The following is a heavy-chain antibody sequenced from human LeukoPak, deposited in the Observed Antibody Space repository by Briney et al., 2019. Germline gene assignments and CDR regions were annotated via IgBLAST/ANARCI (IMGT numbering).Heavy chain of an antibody. Sequence: SETLSLTCTVSGASISSSSYYWGWIRQPPGKGLEWVGTIYYSGSTHYNPPLKSRVTISVDTSKNQFSLKLNSVTAADTAVYYCATYSSSWYYFEYWGQGTLVTVSS. D-gene: IGHD6-13*01. V-gene: IGHV4-39*01. J-gene: IGHJ4*02. CDR1: GASISSSSYY. CDR2: IYYSGST. CDR3: ATYSSSWYYFEY.